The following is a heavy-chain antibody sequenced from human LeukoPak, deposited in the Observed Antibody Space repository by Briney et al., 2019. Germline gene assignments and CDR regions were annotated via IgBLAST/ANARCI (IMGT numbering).Heavy chain of an antibody. V-gene: IGHV4-4*02. Sequence: PSGTLSLTCAVSGGSIRDNNWWSWVRQPPGKGLEWIGETFHSGHTNYNPSLKSRVAISVDKSKNHFYLNLTSVTAADTAVYYCARERAAGYSGYDPYFDYWGQGTLVTVSS. CDR1: GGSIRDNNW. CDR3: ARERAAGYSGYDPYFDY. CDR2: TFHSGHT. D-gene: IGHD5-12*01. J-gene: IGHJ4*02.